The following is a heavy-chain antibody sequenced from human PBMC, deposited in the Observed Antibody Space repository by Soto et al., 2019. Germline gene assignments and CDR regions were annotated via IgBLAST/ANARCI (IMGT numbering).Heavy chain of an antibody. J-gene: IGHJ4*02. CDR2: INVYNSNT. Sequence: QVQLVQSGAEVKKPGASVKVPCKASGYTFTNYGVSWVRQAPGQGLEWMGWINVYNSNTDYAQKFQGRITMTTDTSTSTAYMELRGLTSDDTAVYHCARPIAGGYGHTTLDYWGQGTLVTVSS. V-gene: IGHV1-18*01. CDR3: ARPIAGGYGHTTLDY. D-gene: IGHD5-18*01. CDR1: GYTFTNYG.